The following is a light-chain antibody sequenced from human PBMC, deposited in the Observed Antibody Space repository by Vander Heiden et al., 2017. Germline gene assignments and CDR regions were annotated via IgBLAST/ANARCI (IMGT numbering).Light chain of an antibody. J-gene: IGLJ2*01. CDR1: SSDVGSYNH. CDR2: EVS. CDR3: SSYTSSSTSVV. Sequence: QSSLTQPASASPCPGQSITISCTGTSSDVGSYNHVSWYQQHPGKAPKLMIYEVSKRPSGVSNRFSGSKSGNTASLTISGLQAEDEADYYCSSYTSSSTSVVFGGGTKLTVL. V-gene: IGLV2-14*02.